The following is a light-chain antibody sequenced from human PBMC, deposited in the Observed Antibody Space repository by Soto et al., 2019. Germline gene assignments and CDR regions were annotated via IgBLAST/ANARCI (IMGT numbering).Light chain of an antibody. CDR2: DVS. CDR3: SSYTSSNSVV. CDR1: SNDVGDYNY. Sequence: QSALTQPASVSGSPGQSITISCTGTSNDVGDYNYVSWYQLHPGKAPKLMIYDVSSRPSGVSDRFSGSKFGNTASLTVSGLQAEDEADYYCSSYTSSNSVVFGGGTKLTVL. V-gene: IGLV2-14*01. J-gene: IGLJ3*02.